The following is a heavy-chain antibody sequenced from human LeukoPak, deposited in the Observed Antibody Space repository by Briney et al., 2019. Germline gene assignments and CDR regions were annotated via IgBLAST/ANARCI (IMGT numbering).Heavy chain of an antibody. CDR2: IYPDDSDT. D-gene: IGHD6-19*01. CDR3: ARRVVGGTAWFDP. J-gene: IGHJ5*02. CDR1: GYSFSSYW. Sequence: GESLKISCKGSGYSFSSYWIGWVRQMPGKGLEWMGIIYPDDSDTRFNPSFQGQVTISADKSISTAYLQRSSLKASDTAMYYCARRVVGGTAWFDPWGQGTLVTVSS. V-gene: IGHV5-51*01.